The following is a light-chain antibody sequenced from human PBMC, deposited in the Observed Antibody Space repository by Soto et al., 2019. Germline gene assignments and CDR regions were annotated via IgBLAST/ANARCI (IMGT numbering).Light chain of an antibody. V-gene: IGLV2-18*02. CDR2: EVN. J-gene: IGLJ1*01. CDR1: SSDIGSYNR. Sequence: QSALTQPASVSGSPGQSITISCTGTSSDIGSYNRVSWYQQPPGTAPKLIIYEVNKRPSGVPDRFSGSKSGNTASLTISGLHAEDEADYYCNSFTTRSTYVFGTGTKLTVL. CDR3: NSFTTRSTYV.